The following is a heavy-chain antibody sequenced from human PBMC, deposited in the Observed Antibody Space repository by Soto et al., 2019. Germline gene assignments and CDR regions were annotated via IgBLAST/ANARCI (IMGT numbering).Heavy chain of an antibody. CDR1: GGTFSSYA. Sequence: QVQLVQSGAEVKKPGSSVKVSCKASGGTFSSYAISWVRQAPGQGLECMGGVIPIFGTANYAQKFQGRVTIQADESTSTAHMELSSRRSEDTAVYYCARSPRRAAAPEGFDPWGQGTLVTVSS. D-gene: IGHD6-25*01. CDR2: VIPIFGTA. CDR3: ARSPRRAAAPEGFDP. V-gene: IGHV1-69*01. J-gene: IGHJ5*02.